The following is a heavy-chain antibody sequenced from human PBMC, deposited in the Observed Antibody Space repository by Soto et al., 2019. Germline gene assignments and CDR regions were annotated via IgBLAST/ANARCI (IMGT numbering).Heavy chain of an antibody. CDR1: GFTFSSYA. CDR3: AKDQYVVVTTNWFDP. J-gene: IGHJ5*02. V-gene: IGHV3-23*01. CDR2: ISGSGAST. D-gene: IGHD2-21*02. Sequence: GGSLRLSCAASGFTFSSYAMSWVRQAPGKGLEWVSAISGSGASTYYADSVKGRFTISRDNSKNTLYLQMNSLRAEDTAVYYCAKDQYVVVTTNWFDPWGQGTLVTVSS.